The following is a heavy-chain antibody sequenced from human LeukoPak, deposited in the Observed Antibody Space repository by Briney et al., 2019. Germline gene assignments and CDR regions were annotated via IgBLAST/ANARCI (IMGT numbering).Heavy chain of an antibody. CDR2: TYYGSN. J-gene: IGHJ3*01. CDR1: GDTFSRNGVA. CDR3: ARGQNSAFDV. D-gene: IGHD1-7*01. V-gene: IGHV6-1*01. Sequence: SQTLSLTCAISGDTFSRNGVAWNWLRQSPSRGLEWLVRTYYGSNEYSVSMRGRITIDTDASNNHFSLQLNSMTPEDTAMYYCARGQNSAFDVWSQGTMVTVSS.